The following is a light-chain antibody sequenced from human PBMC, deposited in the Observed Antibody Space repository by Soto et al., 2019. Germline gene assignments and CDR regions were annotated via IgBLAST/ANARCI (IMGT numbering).Light chain of an antibody. J-gene: IGKJ1*01. CDR1: QYINNF. Sequence: DLQMTQSPSSLSASVGDRVTITCRASQYINNFLNWYQEKPGKAPKLLIYAASTLQSGVPSRFSGSESGSDFTLTISSLQPEDFATYYCQQSYRTPWTFGQGTKVEIK. CDR2: AAS. V-gene: IGKV1-39*01. CDR3: QQSYRTPWT.